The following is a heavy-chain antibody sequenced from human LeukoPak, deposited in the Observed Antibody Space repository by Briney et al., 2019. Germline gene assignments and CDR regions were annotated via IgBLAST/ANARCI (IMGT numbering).Heavy chain of an antibody. D-gene: IGHD3-22*01. J-gene: IGHJ4*02. Sequence: PSETLSLTCTVSGGSISSGSYYWSWIRQPAGKGLEWIGRIYTSGSTNYNPSLKSRVTISVDTSKNQFSLKLSSVTAADTAVYYCARGVGSDYYYGPPDYWGQGTLVTVSS. CDR2: IYTSGST. CDR3: ARGVGSDYYYGPPDY. CDR1: GGSISSGSYY. V-gene: IGHV4-61*02.